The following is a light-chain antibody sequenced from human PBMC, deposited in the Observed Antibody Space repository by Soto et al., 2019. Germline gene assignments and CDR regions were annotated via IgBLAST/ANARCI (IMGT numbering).Light chain of an antibody. J-gene: IGKJ2*01. Sequence: DIQMTQSPSSLSASVGDRVTITCRASQSISSYLNWYQQKPGKAPKLLIYAASSLQSGVPSRFSGSGSGTDFTLTISSLQPEDFPTYYCQQSYRTPPSFGQGTKLEIK. CDR2: AAS. CDR1: QSISSY. CDR3: QQSYRTPPS. V-gene: IGKV1-39*01.